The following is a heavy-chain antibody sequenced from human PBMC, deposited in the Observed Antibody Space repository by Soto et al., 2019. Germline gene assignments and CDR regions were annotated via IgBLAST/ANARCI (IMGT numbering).Heavy chain of an antibody. V-gene: IGHV1-2*04. Sequence: ASVKVSCKASGYTFTGYYMHWVRQAPGQGLEWMGWINPNSGGTNYAQKFQGWVTMTRDTSISTAYMELSRLRSDDTAVYYCARESRVPITGTWGREANYYYYGMDVWGQGTTVTVSS. CDR3: ARESRVPITGTWGREANYYYYGMDV. J-gene: IGHJ6*02. CDR1: GYTFTGYY. D-gene: IGHD1-7*01. CDR2: INPNSGGT.